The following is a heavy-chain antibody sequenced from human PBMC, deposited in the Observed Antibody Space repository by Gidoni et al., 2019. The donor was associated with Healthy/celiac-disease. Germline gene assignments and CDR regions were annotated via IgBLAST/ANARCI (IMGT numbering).Heavy chain of an antibody. CDR2: IYHSGST. CDR3: ARDSSYGSGSYSLFNYYYYGMDV. CDR1: GYSISSGYY. J-gene: IGHJ6*02. Sequence: QVQLQEPGSGLVKPTETLSLTCAVSGYSISSGYYSGGIRHPPGKGLVWIGSIYHSGSTYYNPSLKSRVTISVDTTKNQFSLKLSSVTAADTAVYYCARDSSYGSGSYSLFNYYYYGMDVWGQGTTVTVSS. D-gene: IGHD3-10*01. V-gene: IGHV4-38-2*02.